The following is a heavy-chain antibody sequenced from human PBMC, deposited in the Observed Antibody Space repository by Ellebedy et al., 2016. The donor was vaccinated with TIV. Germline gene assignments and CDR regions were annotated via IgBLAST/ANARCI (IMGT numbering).Heavy chain of an antibody. D-gene: IGHD1-26*01. Sequence: GESLKISCAASGFTFSSYAMHWVRQAPGKGLEWVAVISYDGSNKYYEDSVEGRFTISRDNSKNTLYLQMNSLRAEDTAVYYCAKPTTPLSPYYYYGMDVWGQGTTVTVSS. CDR3: AKPTTPLSPYYYYGMDV. CDR2: ISYDGSNK. J-gene: IGHJ6*02. V-gene: IGHV3-30-3*01. CDR1: GFTFSSYA.